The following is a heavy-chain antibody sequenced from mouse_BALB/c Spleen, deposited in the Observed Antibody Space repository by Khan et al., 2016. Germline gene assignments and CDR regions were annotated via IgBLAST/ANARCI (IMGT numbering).Heavy chain of an antibody. Sequence: QIQLVQSGPELKKPGETVKISCKASGYTFTNFGMNWVKQAPGKGLEWMGWINTYTGDPTYADDFKGRFAFSLETAAGTAYLQINNLKNEDTATYFCSRRSTMIYDCAMDYWGQGTSVTVSS. V-gene: IGHV9-3-1*01. CDR2: INTYTGDP. J-gene: IGHJ4*01. CDR3: SRRSTMIYDCAMDY. D-gene: IGHD2-4*01. CDR1: GYTFTNFG.